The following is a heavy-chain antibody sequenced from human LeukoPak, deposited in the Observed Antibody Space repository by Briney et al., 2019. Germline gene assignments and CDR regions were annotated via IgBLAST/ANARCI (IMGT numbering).Heavy chain of an antibody. CDR1: GFTFSSYA. V-gene: IGHV3-23*01. CDR2: ISGSGGST. J-gene: IGHJ6*02. CDR3: ATLSGRIQLWLHYYGMDV. Sequence: GGSLSLSCAASGFTFSSYAMSWVRQAPGKGLEWVSAISGSGGSTYYADSVKGRFTISRDNSKNTLYLQMNSLRAEDTAVYYCATLSGRIQLWLHYYGMDVWGQGTTVTVSS. D-gene: IGHD5-18*01.